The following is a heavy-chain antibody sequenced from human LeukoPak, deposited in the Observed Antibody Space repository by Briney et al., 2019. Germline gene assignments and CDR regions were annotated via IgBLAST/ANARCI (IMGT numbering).Heavy chain of an antibody. CDR2: IYYSGNT. V-gene: IGHV4-39*01. CDR1: SGCLSSSSYH. CDR3: ARHRSGAYSYGVLDY. J-gene: IGHJ4*02. D-gene: IGHD5-18*01. Sequence: PSETLSLTCTVSSGCLSSSSYHWGWIRQPPGKGLEWIGSIYYSGNTYYNPSLKSRVTISVDTSKNQFSLKLSSVTAADTAVYYRARHRSGAYSYGVLDYWGQGTLATVSS.